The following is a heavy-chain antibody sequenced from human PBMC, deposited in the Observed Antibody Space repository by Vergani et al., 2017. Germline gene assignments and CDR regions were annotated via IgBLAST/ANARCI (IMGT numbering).Heavy chain of an antibody. Sequence: EVQMVESGGGLVKPGGSLRLSCAASGFTFSTYDMHWVRQATGKGLEWVSAIGTAGDTYYPGSVKGRFTISRDNSKNTLFLHMNSLRPEDTAVYYCAKVGRSEVAGTFGAFDIWGQGTMVTVSS. D-gene: IGHD6-19*01. CDR2: IGTAGDT. V-gene: IGHV3-13*01. CDR1: GFTFSTYD. CDR3: AKVGRSEVAGTFGAFDI. J-gene: IGHJ3*02.